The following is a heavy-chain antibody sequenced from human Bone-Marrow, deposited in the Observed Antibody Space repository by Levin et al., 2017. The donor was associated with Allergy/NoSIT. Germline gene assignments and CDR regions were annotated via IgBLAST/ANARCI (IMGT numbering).Heavy chain of an antibody. CDR2: IWYDGSNK. D-gene: IGHD2-2*02. Sequence: PGGSLRLSCAASGFTFSSYGMHWVRQAPGKGLEWVAVIWYDGSNKYYADSVKGRFTISRDNSKNTLYLQMNSLRAEDTAVYYCARDQLLVLYVFDYWGQGTLVTVSS. J-gene: IGHJ4*02. CDR3: ARDQLLVLYVFDY. V-gene: IGHV3-33*01. CDR1: GFTFSSYG.